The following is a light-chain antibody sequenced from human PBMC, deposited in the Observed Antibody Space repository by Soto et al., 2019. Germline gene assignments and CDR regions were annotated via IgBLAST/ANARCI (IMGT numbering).Light chain of an antibody. Sequence: EIVLTQSPATLSLSPGERATLSCRASRSVNSYLAWYQQKPGRAPRLLISDASNRATGIPARFSGSGSGTDFTLTISSLEPEDVATYYCQKYNTVPRTFGQGTKVEI. J-gene: IGKJ1*01. CDR3: QKYNTVPRT. CDR2: DAS. CDR1: RSVNSY. V-gene: IGKV3-11*01.